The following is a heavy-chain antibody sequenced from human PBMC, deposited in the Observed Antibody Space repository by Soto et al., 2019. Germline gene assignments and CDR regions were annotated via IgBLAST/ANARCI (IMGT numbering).Heavy chain of an antibody. Sequence: QLQLQESGPGLVKPSETLSLTCTVSGGSISSSSYYWGWIRQPPGKGLEWIGSIYYSGSTYYNPSLKSRVTISVDTSKNQFSLKLSSVTAADTAVYYCARHIFLPVPLYYYGSGRRLGAFDIWGQGTMVTVSS. CDR1: GGSISSSSYY. CDR2: IYYSGST. D-gene: IGHD3-10*01. CDR3: ARHIFLPVPLYYYGSGRRLGAFDI. V-gene: IGHV4-39*01. J-gene: IGHJ3*02.